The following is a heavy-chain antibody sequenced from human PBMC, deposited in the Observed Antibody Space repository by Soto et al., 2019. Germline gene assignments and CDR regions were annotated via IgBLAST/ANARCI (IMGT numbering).Heavy chain of an antibody. J-gene: IGHJ4*02. CDR3: AKDVRPRSSGLFDY. V-gene: IGHV3-9*01. Sequence: EVQLVESGGGLVQPGRSLRLSCAASGFTFDDYAMHWVRQAPGKGLEWVSGISWNSGSIGYADSVKGRFTISRDNAKKSRCLQMNSLRAEYTAWYYCAKDVRPRSSGLFDYWGQGTLVTVSS. CDR2: ISWNSGSI. D-gene: IGHD6-19*01. CDR1: GFTFDDYA.